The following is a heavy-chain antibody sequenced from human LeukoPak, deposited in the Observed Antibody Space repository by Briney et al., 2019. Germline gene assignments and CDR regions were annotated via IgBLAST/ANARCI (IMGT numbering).Heavy chain of an antibody. Sequence: PSETLSLTCTVSGGSISSYYWSWIRQPPGKGLEWIGYIYYSGSTNYNPSLKSRVTISVDTSKNQFSLKLSSVTATDTAVYYCASSWWELPLDYWGQGTLVTVSS. CDR1: GGSISSYY. CDR2: IYYSGST. V-gene: IGHV4-59*01. D-gene: IGHD2-15*01. J-gene: IGHJ4*02. CDR3: ASSWWELPLDY.